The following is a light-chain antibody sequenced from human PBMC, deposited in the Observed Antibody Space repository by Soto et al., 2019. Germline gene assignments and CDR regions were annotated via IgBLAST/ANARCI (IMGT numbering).Light chain of an antibody. CDR3: RQYYNIQWG. Sequence: DIVMTQSPDSLAVSLGERATINCRSSQSVLYSSNNETFLAWYQQKPGQPPKQLIYWASNRESGVPDRFRGSGYGTDLTVAVTSLQAEDVALYYCRQYYNIQWGVGQWTKVDIK. V-gene: IGKV4-1*01. J-gene: IGKJ1*01. CDR1: QSVLYSSNNETF. CDR2: WAS.